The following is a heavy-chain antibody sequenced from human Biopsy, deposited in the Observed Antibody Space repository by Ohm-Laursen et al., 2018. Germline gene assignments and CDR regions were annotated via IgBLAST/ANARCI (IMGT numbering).Heavy chain of an antibody. J-gene: IGHJ2*01. CDR2: IYFTGRT. Sequence: SETLSFTCTVSGGPIDSYYWSWIPQPPGKALEWIGYIYFTGRTCYNPSLKSRVTMSVNTSKKQFPLRLSSVTAADTAVYYCASAGYNPDWNFDLWGRGTRVTVSS. CDR3: ASAGYNPDWNFDL. D-gene: IGHD5-24*01. V-gene: IGHV4-59*12. CDR1: GGPIDSYY.